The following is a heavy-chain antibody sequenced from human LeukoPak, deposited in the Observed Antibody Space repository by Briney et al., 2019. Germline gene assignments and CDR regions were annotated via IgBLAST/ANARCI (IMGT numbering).Heavy chain of an antibody. D-gene: IGHD3-3*01. Sequence: ASVKVSCKASGYTFTGYYMHWVRQAPGQGLEWMGWINPNSGGTNYAQKFQGRVTMTRDTSISTAYMELSRLRSEDTAVYYCARDAYERGCYMDVWGKGTTVTVSS. CDR2: INPNSGGT. CDR3: ARDAYERGCYMDV. CDR1: GYTFTGYY. V-gene: IGHV1-2*02. J-gene: IGHJ6*03.